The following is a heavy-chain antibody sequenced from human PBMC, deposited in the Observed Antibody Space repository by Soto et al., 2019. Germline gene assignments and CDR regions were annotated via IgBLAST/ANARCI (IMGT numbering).Heavy chain of an antibody. D-gene: IGHD3-9*01. CDR1: GGSISSYY. CDR2: IYYSGST. CDR3: TRGAERTVPPTVQRHLDWVCGH. Sequence: SETLSLTCTVSGGSISSYYWSWIRQPPGKGLEWIGYIYYSGSTNYNPSLKSRVTISVDTSKNQFSLKLSSATAADTATYYCTRGAERTVPPTVQRHLDWVCGHWGQGTPVTVSS. V-gene: IGHV4-59*01. J-gene: IGHJ4*02.